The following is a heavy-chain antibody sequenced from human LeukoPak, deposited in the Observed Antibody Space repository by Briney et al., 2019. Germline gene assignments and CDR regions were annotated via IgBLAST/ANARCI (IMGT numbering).Heavy chain of an antibody. CDR2: ISGSGSST. D-gene: IGHD6-19*01. V-gene: IGHV3-23*01. CDR3: AKDKDLGRGWYSYYFDY. Sequence: PGGPLRLSCAASGFTFSSYAMSWVRQAPGKGLEWVSAISGSGSSTYYADSVKGRFTISRDNSKNTLYLQMNSLRAEGTAVYYCAKDKDLGRGWYSYYFDYWGQGTLVTVSS. CDR1: GFTFSSYA. J-gene: IGHJ4*02.